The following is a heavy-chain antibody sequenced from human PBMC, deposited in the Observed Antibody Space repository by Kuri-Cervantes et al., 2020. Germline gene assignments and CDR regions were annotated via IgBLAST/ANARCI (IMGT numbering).Heavy chain of an antibody. CDR2: VSDDGSNR. CDR3: ARVSESYYYFDY. Sequence: GGSLRLSCAASGFTFSDYYMSWIRQAPGKGLEWVAVVSDDGSNRIYADSVKGRFTISRDNSKKTLYLQMTSLTTEDTAVYYCARVSESYYYFDYWGQGSLVTVSS. CDR1: GFTFSDYY. D-gene: IGHD1-26*01. J-gene: IGHJ4*02. V-gene: IGHV3-30-3*01.